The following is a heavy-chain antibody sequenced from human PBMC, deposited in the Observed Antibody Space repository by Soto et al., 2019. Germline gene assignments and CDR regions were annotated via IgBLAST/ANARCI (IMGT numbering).Heavy chain of an antibody. V-gene: IGHV4-31*03. Sequence: SETLSLTCTVSGGSISSGGYYWSWIRQHPGKGLEWIGYIYYSGSTYYNPSLKSRVTISVDTSKNQFSLKLSSVTAADTAVYYCARIASLAYCGGDCYFDAFEIWGQGTMVTVSS. CDR2: IYYSGST. J-gene: IGHJ3*02. CDR3: ARIASLAYCGGDCYFDAFEI. D-gene: IGHD2-21*02. CDR1: GGSISSGGYY.